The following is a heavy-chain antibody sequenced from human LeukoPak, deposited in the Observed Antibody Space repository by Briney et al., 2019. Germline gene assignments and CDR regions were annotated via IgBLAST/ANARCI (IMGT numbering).Heavy chain of an antibody. CDR1: GGSISSGGYY. Sequence: PSQTLSLTCTVSGGSISSGGYYWGWIRQHPGKGLEWIGYIYYSGSTYYNPSLKSRVTISVDTSKNQFSLKLSSVTAADTAVYYCARDIGYSGYDSGDDAFDIWGQGTMVTVSS. J-gene: IGHJ3*02. D-gene: IGHD5-12*01. CDR3: ARDIGYSGYDSGDDAFDI. V-gene: IGHV4-31*03. CDR2: IYYSGST.